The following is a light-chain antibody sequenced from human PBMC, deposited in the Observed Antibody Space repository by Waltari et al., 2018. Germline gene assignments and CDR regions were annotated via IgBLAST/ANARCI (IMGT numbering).Light chain of an antibody. CDR1: QSLLHSNGYNY. CDR2: LGS. J-gene: IGKJ1*01. CDR3: MQALQTPWT. Sequence: DIVMTQSPLSLPVTPGEPASISCRSSQSLLHSNGYNYLDWYLQKPGQSPQLLISLGSNRASGVPDRFSGSGSGTDFTLKIIRVEAEDVGVYYCMQALQTPWTFGQGTKVEIK. V-gene: IGKV2-28*01.